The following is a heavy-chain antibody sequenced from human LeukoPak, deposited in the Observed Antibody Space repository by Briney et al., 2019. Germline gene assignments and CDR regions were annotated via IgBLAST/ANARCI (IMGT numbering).Heavy chain of an antibody. Sequence: PGRSLRLSCAASGFTFSSYGMHWVRQAPGKGLEWVAVISYDGSNKYYADSVKGRFTISRDNSKNTLYLQMNSLRAEDTAVYYCASPGGDYEFTPFNYWGQGTLVTVSS. CDR2: ISYDGSNK. CDR3: ASPGGDYEFTPFNY. CDR1: GFTFSSYG. D-gene: IGHD4-17*01. J-gene: IGHJ4*02. V-gene: IGHV3-30*03.